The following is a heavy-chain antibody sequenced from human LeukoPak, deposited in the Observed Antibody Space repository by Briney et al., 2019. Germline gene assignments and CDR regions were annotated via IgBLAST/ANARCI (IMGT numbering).Heavy chain of an antibody. Sequence: GGSLRLSCAASGFTFSGYGMHWVGQAPGLGLEWVAVISYDGSNKYYADSVKGRFTISRDNSKNTLYLQMNSLRAEDTAVYYCAKRGPYGDYDAFDIWGQGTMVTVSS. CDR3: AKRGPYGDYDAFDI. CDR2: ISYDGSNK. J-gene: IGHJ3*02. V-gene: IGHV3-30*18. CDR1: GFTFSGYG. D-gene: IGHD4-17*01.